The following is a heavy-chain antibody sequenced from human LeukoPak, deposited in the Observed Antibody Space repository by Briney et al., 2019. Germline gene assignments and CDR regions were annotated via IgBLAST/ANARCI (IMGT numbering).Heavy chain of an antibody. CDR2: IYYSGST. Sequence: PSETLSLTCTVSGGSISSYYWSWIRQPPGKGPEWIGYIYYSGSTNYNPSLKSRVTISVDTSKNQFSLKLSSVTAADTAVYYCARNTMYSSSCWGQGTLVTVSS. CDR3: ARNTMYSSSC. V-gene: IGHV4-59*12. CDR1: GGSISSYY. J-gene: IGHJ4*02. D-gene: IGHD6-13*01.